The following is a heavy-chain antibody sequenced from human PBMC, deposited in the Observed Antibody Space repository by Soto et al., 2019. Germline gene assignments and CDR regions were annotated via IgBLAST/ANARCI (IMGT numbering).Heavy chain of an antibody. Sequence: GGSLRLSCAASGFAFCSSAVSWVRQAPGKGLEWVSTFSGSAGSTYYADSVKGRFTISRDNSKNTLYLQMNSLRAEDTAVYYCAKVKEVGAITLFDYWGQGTLVTVSS. J-gene: IGHJ4*02. CDR2: FSGSAGST. D-gene: IGHD1-26*01. V-gene: IGHV3-23*01. CDR1: GFAFCSSA. CDR3: AKVKEVGAITLFDY.